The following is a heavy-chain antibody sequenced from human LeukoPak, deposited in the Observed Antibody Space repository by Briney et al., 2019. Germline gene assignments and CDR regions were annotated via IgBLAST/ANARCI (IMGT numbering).Heavy chain of an antibody. V-gene: IGHV4-4*07. CDR3: ARDDEVARFDY. CDR2: FYTSGRT. J-gene: IGHJ4*02. D-gene: IGHD2-15*01. Sequence: NPSGTLSLTCTVSGGSISSYYWSWIRQPAGKGLEWIGRFYTSGRTDYNPSLKSRVTMSVDTSKNQFSLKLSSVTAADTAVYYCARDDEVARFDYWGQGTLVTVSS. CDR1: GGSISSYY.